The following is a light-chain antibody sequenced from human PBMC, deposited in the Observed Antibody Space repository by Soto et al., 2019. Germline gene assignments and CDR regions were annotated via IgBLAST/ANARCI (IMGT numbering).Light chain of an antibody. V-gene: IGKV3-20*01. CDR2: GAS. CDR3: QEYASAPLT. Sequence: EIVLTQSPGTLSLSPGDRATLSCRASQTVGSNFLAWYQQKPGQAHRLLIHGASSRATGVPDRFSGSASGTDFILTISRLETEDFAVYYCQEYASAPLTFGGGTKVEIK. J-gene: IGKJ4*01. CDR1: QTVGSNF.